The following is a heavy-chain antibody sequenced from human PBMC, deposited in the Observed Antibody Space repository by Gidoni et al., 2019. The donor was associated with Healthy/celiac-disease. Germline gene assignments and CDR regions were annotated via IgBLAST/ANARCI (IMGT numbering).Heavy chain of an antibody. CDR1: GFTFSSYA. J-gene: IGHJ2*01. CDR2: ISYDGSNK. V-gene: IGHV3-30*01. CDR3: ARVRGEDIVVVVAATGWYFDL. D-gene: IGHD2-15*01. Sequence: QVQLVESGGGVVQPGRSLRLSCAASGFTFSSYAMHWVRQAPGKGLEWLAVISYDGSNKYYADSVKGRFTISRDNSKNTLYLQMNSLRAEDTAVYYCARVRGEDIVVVVAATGWYFDLWGRGTLVTVSS.